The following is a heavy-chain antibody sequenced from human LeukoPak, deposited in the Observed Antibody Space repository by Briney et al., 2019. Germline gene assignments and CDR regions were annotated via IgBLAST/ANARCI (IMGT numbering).Heavy chain of an antibody. CDR3: AKGWQALGYTYGSYYFDY. CDR1: GFTFSSYA. Sequence: PGGSLRLSCAASGFTFSSYAMSWVRQAPGKGLEWVSTISGGGGSTYYADSVKGRFTISRDNSKNTLYLQMHSLRGEDTAVYYCAKGWQALGYTYGSYYFDYWGQGTLVTVSS. V-gene: IGHV3-23*01. J-gene: IGHJ4*02. CDR2: ISGGGGST. D-gene: IGHD5-18*01.